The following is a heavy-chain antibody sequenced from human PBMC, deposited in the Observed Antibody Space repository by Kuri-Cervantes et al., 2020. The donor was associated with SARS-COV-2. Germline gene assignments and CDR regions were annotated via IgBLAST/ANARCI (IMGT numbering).Heavy chain of an antibody. D-gene: IGHD4-11*01. J-gene: IGHJ4*02. Sequence: SVKVSCKASGGTFSSYAISWVRQAPGQGLEWMGGIIPIFGTANYAQKFQGRVTMTRNTSISTAYMELSSLRSEDTAVYYCARTGWATVTTSTGWLQFGVLDYWGQGTLVTVSS. CDR2: IIPIFGTA. CDR3: ARTGWATVTTSTGWLQFGVLDY. CDR1: GGTFSSYA. V-gene: IGHV1-69*05.